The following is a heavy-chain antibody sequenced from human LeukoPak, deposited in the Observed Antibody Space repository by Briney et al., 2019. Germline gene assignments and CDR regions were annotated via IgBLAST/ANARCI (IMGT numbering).Heavy chain of an antibody. J-gene: IGHJ5*02. V-gene: IGHV1-69*13. CDR2: IIPIFGTA. CDR3: TPYCSSTSCYTQSEVNWFDP. D-gene: IGHD2-2*02. Sequence: ASVKVSCKASGGTFSSYAISWVRQAPGQGLEWMGGIIPIFGTANYAQKFQGRVTITADESTSTAYMELSSLRSEDTAVYYCTPYCSSTSCYTQSEVNWFDPWGQGTLVTVSS. CDR1: GGTFSSYA.